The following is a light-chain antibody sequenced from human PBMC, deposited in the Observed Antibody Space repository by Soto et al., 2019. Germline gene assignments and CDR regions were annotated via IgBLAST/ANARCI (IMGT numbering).Light chain of an antibody. Sequence: EIVMTQSPATLSVSPGKRATLSCRASQSVSTNLAWYQHKPGQAPRLLIYGASTRATGIPARFSGSGSGTEFTLTISSLQSEDFAVYYCQQYNNWPWTFGQGTKVDI. V-gene: IGKV3-15*01. J-gene: IGKJ1*01. CDR3: QQYNNWPWT. CDR2: GAS. CDR1: QSVSTN.